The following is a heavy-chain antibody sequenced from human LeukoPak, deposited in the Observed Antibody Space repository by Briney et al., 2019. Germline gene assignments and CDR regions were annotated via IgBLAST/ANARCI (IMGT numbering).Heavy chain of an antibody. Sequence: KPSETLSLTCTVSGGSISSSSYYWGWIRQPPGKGLEWIGSIHYSGSTYYNPSLKSRVTISVDTSKNQFSLKLSSVTAADTAVYYCARQGAFNYWGQGTLVTVSS. D-gene: IGHD3-16*01. J-gene: IGHJ4*02. CDR1: GGSISSSSYY. V-gene: IGHV4-39*01. CDR3: ARQGAFNY. CDR2: IHYSGST.